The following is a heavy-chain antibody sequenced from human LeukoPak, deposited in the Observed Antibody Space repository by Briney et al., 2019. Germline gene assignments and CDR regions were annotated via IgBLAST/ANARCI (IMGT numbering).Heavy chain of an antibody. Sequence: PGGSLRLSCAASGFTFSSYGMHWVRQAPGKGLEWVAFIRYDGSNKYYADSVKGRFTISRDNSKNTLYLQMNSLRAEDTAVYYCAKDFDGDYEGNVPQYWGQGTLVTVSS. CDR1: GFTFSSYG. V-gene: IGHV3-30*02. J-gene: IGHJ4*02. CDR3: AKDFDGDYEGNVPQY. D-gene: IGHD4-17*01. CDR2: IRYDGSNK.